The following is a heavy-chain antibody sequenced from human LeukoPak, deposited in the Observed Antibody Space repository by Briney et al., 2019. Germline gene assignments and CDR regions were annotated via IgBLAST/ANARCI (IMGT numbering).Heavy chain of an antibody. CDR2: ISGSGDIK. Sequence: GGSLRLSCAASGFTFSSYAMSWVRQAPGKGLEWVSGISGSGDIKVYADSVKGRFTISRDNSKDTLYLQMNTLRAEDAAVYYCAKVPSSSWYYFDYWGQGTLVTVSS. V-gene: IGHV3-23*01. CDR3: AKVPSSSWYYFDY. D-gene: IGHD6-6*01. CDR1: GFTFSSYA. J-gene: IGHJ4*02.